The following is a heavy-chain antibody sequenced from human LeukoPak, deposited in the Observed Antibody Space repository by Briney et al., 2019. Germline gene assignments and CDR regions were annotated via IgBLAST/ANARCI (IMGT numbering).Heavy chain of an antibody. CDR3: ARALSWAFDI. D-gene: IGHD2/OR15-2a*01. CDR2: ISGDGRNI. J-gene: IGHJ3*02. Sequence: GGSLRLSCAASGFSFTTFSMNWVRQAPGKGLEWVSYISGDGRNIHYVDSVKGRFTISRENGKNSLYLQMNSLRAEDTAVYYCARALSWAFDIWGQGTMVIVSS. V-gene: IGHV3-48*01. CDR1: GFSFTTFS.